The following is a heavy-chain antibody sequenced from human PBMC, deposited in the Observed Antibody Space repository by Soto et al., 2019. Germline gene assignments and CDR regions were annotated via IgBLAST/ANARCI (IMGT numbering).Heavy chain of an antibody. CDR1: GASTSSDEYY. CDR3: ARYKSNYYYGMDV. Sequence: PSETLSLTCTVSGASTSSDEYYWSWIRQPPGKGLEYIAYIYFRGITDYNPSLKSRVAISVDTSKNQFSLKLSSVTAADTAVHYCARYKSNYYYGMDVWDQGTTVTVSS. CDR2: IYFRGIT. D-gene: IGHD1-20*01. V-gene: IGHV4-30-4*02. J-gene: IGHJ6*02.